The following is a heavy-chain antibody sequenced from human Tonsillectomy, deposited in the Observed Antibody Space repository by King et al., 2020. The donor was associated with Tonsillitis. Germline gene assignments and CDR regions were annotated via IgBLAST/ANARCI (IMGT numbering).Heavy chain of an antibody. CDR2: ISYDGSNK. CDR1: GFTFSSYG. D-gene: IGHD6-13*01. CDR3: AKDSITAAEYFDY. J-gene: IGHJ4*02. Sequence: QLVQSGGGVVQLGRSLRLSCAASGFTFSSYGMHWVRQAPGKGLEWVAVISYDGSNKDYADSVKGRFTISRDNSKNTLYLQMNSLRAEDTAVYFCAKDSITAAEYFDYWGQGTLVTVSS. V-gene: IGHV3-30*18.